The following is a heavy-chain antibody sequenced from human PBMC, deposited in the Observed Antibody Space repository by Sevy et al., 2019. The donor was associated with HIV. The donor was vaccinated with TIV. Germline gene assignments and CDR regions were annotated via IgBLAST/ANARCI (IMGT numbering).Heavy chain of an antibody. CDR1: EYTFTGYY. V-gene: IGHV1-2*02. D-gene: IGHD3-3*01. Sequence: ASVKVSCKASEYTFTGYYIHWVRQAPGQGLEWMGCINPDTGVTSYVQKLQGRVSMTRDTSISTDYMELRSLSPDDPAEYFCARRFCGGAKCYEDYYVAMDVWGQGTTVTVSS. J-gene: IGHJ6*02. CDR2: INPDTGVT. CDR3: ARRFCGGAKCYEDYYVAMDV.